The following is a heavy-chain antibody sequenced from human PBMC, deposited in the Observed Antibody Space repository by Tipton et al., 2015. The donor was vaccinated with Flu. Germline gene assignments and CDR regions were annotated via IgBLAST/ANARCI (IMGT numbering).Heavy chain of an antibody. CDR2: IYYSGST. V-gene: IGHV4-59*01. CDR3: ASGGDYYDSSGYSPLSYYYMDV. D-gene: IGHD3-22*01. CDR1: GGSISSYY. Sequence: TLSLTCTVSGGSISSYYWSWIRQPPGKGLEWIGYIYYSGSTNYNPSLKSRVTISVDTSKNQFSLKLSSVTAADTAVYYCASGGDYYDSSGYSPLSYYYMDVWGKGTTVTVSS. J-gene: IGHJ6*03.